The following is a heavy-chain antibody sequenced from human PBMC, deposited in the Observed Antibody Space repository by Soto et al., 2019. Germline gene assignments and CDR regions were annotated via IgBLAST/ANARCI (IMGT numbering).Heavy chain of an antibody. V-gene: IGHV4-30-4*01. CDR2: IYYIGGP. J-gene: IGHJ6*02. Sequence: SETLSLTCSVSGDSVSNGDYSWSWIRQPPGKGLEWIGYIYYIGGPYYNPSLQSRVTISMDTSKNQVSLNLTSVTAADTAVYFCARDTYQEYGDSSYYYALDDWGPGLTVTVSS. D-gene: IGHD4-17*01. CDR1: GDSVSNGDYS. CDR3: ARDTYQEYGDSSYYYALDD.